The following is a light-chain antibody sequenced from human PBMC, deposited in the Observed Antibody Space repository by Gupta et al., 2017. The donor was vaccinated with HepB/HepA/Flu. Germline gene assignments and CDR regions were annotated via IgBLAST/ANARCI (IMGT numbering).Light chain of an antibody. CDR3: QQYNSYLS. Sequence: DIQMTQSPSTLSASVGDRVTITCRASQTISIWLAWYQQKPGEAPKLLIYRASSLQTGVPSRFSGSGSGTEFTLTISSLQHDDFATYYCQQYNSYLSFGPGTKVDIK. CDR1: QTISIW. J-gene: IGKJ3*01. CDR2: RAS. V-gene: IGKV1-5*03.